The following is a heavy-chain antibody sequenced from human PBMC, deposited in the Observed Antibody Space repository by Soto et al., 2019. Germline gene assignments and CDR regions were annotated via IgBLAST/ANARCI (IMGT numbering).Heavy chain of an antibody. V-gene: IGHV2-5*01. CDR3: AHSSSVPCCYYFDS. D-gene: IGHD1-26*01. J-gene: IGHJ4*02. CDR1: GFSLSSIGVA. CDR2: LYWNDDR. Sequence: QITLKESGPALVKPTQTLTLTCTFSGFSLSSIGVAVGWIRQPPGQALEWLALLYWNDDRRYSPSLKSRLTITKDTSKNQVVLTMTNMDPADTATYYCAHSSSVPCCYYFDSWGQGTLVTVSS.